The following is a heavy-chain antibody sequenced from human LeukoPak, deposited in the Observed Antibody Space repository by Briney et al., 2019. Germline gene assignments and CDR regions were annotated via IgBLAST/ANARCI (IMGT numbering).Heavy chain of an antibody. CDR2: MNPNSGNT. CDR1: GYTFTSYD. V-gene: IGHV1-8*03. J-gene: IGHJ6*03. CDR3: ARGSEYSSSWYLYYYYYMDV. D-gene: IGHD6-13*01. Sequence: ASVKVSCKASGYTFTSYDINWVRQATGQGLEWMGWMNPNSGNTGYAQKFQGRVTITRNTSISTAYMELSSLRSEDTAVYYCARGSEYSSSWYLYYYYYMDVWGKGTTVTISS.